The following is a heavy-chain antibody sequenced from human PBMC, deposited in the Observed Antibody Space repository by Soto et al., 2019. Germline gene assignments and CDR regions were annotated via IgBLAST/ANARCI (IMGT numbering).Heavy chain of an antibody. Sequence: PGGSLRLSCAASGFTFSSYAMTWVRQAPGKGLEWVSAISGSGGSTYFADSMKGRFTISRDNSKNTLYLQMNSLRAEDTAVYYCARIQLWRSIDYWGQEPWSPSPQ. V-gene: IGHV3-23*01. D-gene: IGHD5-18*01. CDR2: ISGSGGST. CDR3: ARIQLWRSIDY. J-gene: IGHJ4*01. CDR1: GFTFSSYA.